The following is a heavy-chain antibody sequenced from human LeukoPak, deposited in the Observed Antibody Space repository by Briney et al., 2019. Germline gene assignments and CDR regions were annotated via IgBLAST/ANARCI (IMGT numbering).Heavy chain of an antibody. CDR1: GGSFSGYY. CDR2: INHSGST. Sequence: SETLSLTCAVYGGSFSGYYWSWIRQPPGKGLEWIGEINHSGSTNYNPSLKSRVTISVDTSKNQFSLKLSSVTAADTAVYYCAGLLRYFDWLSNGGWFDPWGQGTLVTVSS. V-gene: IGHV4-34*01. CDR3: AGLLRYFDWLSNGGWFDP. D-gene: IGHD3-9*01. J-gene: IGHJ5*02.